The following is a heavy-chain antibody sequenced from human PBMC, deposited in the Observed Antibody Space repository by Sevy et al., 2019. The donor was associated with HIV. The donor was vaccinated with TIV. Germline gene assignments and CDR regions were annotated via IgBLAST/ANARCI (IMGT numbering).Heavy chain of an antibody. CDR1: GYSISSGYY. CDR2: IYHSGST. D-gene: IGHD3-10*01. J-gene: IGHJ1*01. V-gene: IGHV4-38-2*02. CDR3: AREGTSAEYFQH. Sequence: QLSETLSLTCAVSGYSISSGYYWGWIRQPPGKGLEWIGSIYHSGSTYYNPSLKSRVTISVDTSKNQFSLKLSSVTAADTAVYYCAREGTSAEYFQHWGQGTLVTVSS.